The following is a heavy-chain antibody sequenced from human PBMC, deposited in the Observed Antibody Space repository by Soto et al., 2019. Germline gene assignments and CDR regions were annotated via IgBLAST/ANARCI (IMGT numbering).Heavy chain of an antibody. V-gene: IGHV4-39*01. Sequence: SETLSLTCTVSGGSVSSSDYYWGWIRQPPGKGLEWIGRIYYSGRTYYSPSLMSRVTISIDTSKNQFSLRLSSVTAADTAVYYCARQREYTGYDYVGNWFDPWGQGTLVTVSS. J-gene: IGHJ5*02. CDR3: ARQREYTGYDYVGNWFDP. CDR1: GGSVSSSDYY. D-gene: IGHD5-12*01. CDR2: IYYSGRT.